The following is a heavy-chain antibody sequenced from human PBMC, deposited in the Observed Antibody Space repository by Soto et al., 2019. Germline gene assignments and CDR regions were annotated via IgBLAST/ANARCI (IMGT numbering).Heavy chain of an antibody. Sequence: QVQLVQSGTEVKKPGASVKVSCKASGYIMTTYGVSWVRQAPGQGLEWVGWISAYNDHTNYAQKFQGRVTMTTDTSTSTANMELRSRRSDDTAVYYWAGGTYFDYWGQGTLVTVSS. CDR3: AGGTYFDY. CDR1: GYIMTTYG. J-gene: IGHJ4*02. CDR2: ISAYNDHT. D-gene: IGHD1-1*01. V-gene: IGHV1-18*01.